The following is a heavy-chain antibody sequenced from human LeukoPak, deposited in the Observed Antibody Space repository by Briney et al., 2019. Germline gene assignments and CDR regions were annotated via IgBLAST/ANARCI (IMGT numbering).Heavy chain of an antibody. V-gene: IGHV3-48*03. CDR2: ISSSGSSI. Sequence: GGSLRLSCAASGFTFSSYEMNWVRQAPGKGLEWVSYISSSGSSIYYADSVKGRFTISRDNAKNSLYLQMNSLRAEGTAVYYCARTWRSSSWYPDAFDIWGQGTMVTVSS. D-gene: IGHD6-13*01. CDR1: GFTFSSYE. J-gene: IGHJ3*02. CDR3: ARTWRSSSWYPDAFDI.